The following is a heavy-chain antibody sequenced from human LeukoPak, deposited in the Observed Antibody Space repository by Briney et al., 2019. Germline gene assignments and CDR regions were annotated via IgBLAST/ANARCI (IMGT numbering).Heavy chain of an antibody. V-gene: IGHV4-59*01. CDR2: IYYSGST. CDR3: VQQTAGVVY. J-gene: IGHJ4*02. Sequence: SETLSLTCTVSGGSIRSYYWSWIRQPPGKGLEWIGYIYYSGSTNYNPSLKSRVSISVDTSKNQFSLKLSSVTAADTALYYCVQQTAGVVYWGQGTLVAVSS. CDR1: GGSIRSYY. D-gene: IGHD6-25*01.